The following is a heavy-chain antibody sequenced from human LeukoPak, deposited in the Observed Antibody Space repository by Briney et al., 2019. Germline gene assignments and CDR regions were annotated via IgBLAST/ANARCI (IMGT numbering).Heavy chain of an antibody. V-gene: IGHV1-24*01. J-gene: IGHJ4*02. CDR1: GYTLTELS. Sequence: ASVKVSCKVSGYTLTELSMHWVRQAPGKGLEWMGGFDPEDGETIYAQKFQGRVTMTEDTSTDTAYMELSSLRSEDTAVYYCATDPRLDYYDSSGYYSYWGQGTLVTVSS. CDR3: ATDPRLDYYDSSGYYSY. D-gene: IGHD3-22*01. CDR2: FDPEDGET.